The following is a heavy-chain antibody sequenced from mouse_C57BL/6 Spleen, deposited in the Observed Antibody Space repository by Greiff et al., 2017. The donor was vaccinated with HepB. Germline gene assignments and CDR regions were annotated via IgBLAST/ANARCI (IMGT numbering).Heavy chain of an antibody. Sequence: VQLQQPGAELVKPGASVKLSCKASGYTFTSYWMHWVKQRPGQGLEWIGMIHPNSGSTNYNEKFKSKATLTVDKSSSTAYMQLSSRTSEDSAVYYCAREGYGSSRDYYAMDYWGQGTSVTVSS. CDR2: IHPNSGST. J-gene: IGHJ4*01. CDR3: AREGYGSSRDYYAMDY. D-gene: IGHD1-1*01. CDR1: GYTFTSYW. V-gene: IGHV1-64*01.